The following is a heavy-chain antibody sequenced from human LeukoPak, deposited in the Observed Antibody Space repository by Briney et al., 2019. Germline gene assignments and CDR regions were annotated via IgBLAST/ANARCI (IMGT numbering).Heavy chain of an antibody. V-gene: IGHV4-34*01. CDR1: GGSFSGYY. J-gene: IGHJ4*02. D-gene: IGHD5-18*01. CDR3: ARRGIQLWLARSSSSSRGYYFDY. CDR2: IKHSGST. Sequence: SETLSLTCAVYGGSFSGYYWSWIRQPPGKGLEWIGEIKHSGSTNYNPSLKSRVTISVDTSKNQFSLKLSSVTAADTAVYYCARRGIQLWLARSSSSSRGYYFDYWGQGTLVTVSS.